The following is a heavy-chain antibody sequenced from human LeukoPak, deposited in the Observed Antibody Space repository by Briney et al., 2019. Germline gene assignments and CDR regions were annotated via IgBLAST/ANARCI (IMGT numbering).Heavy chain of an antibody. Sequence: SETLSLTCAVYGGSFSGYYWSWIRQPPGKGLEWIGEINHSGGTNYNPSLKSRVTISVDTSKNQFSLKLSSVTAADTAVYYCARDSAGLWYDSSALDYWDQGTLVTVSS. CDR2: INHSGGT. CDR3: ARDSAGLWYDSSALDY. CDR1: GGSFSGYY. V-gene: IGHV4-34*01. J-gene: IGHJ4*02. D-gene: IGHD3-22*01.